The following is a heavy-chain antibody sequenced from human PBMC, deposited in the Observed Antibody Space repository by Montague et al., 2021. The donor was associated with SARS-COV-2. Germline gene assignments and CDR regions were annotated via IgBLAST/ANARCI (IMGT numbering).Heavy chain of an antibody. J-gene: IGHJ4*02. CDR2: ISGSVGNT. D-gene: IGHD4-11*01. Sequence: SLRLSCAASGFTFSSYAMSWVRQAPGKGLEWVSAISGSVGNTYXXXSXKGRFTISRDNSKNTLYVQLNRLRAEDTAVYYCAKDTGRRNYFDYWGQGTLVTVSS. CDR3: AKDTGRRNYFDY. CDR1: GFTFSSYA. V-gene: IGHV3-23*01.